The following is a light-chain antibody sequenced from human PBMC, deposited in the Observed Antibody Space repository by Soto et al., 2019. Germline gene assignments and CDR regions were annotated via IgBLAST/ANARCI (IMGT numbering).Light chain of an antibody. CDR2: GAS. Sequence: EIVMTQSPATLSVSPGERATLSCRASQSVSSNLAWYQQKPGQAPRLLIHGASTRATGIPARFSGSGSGTEFTLTISSLQSEDFAVYHCQQYNNWPPGMFGPGTKVEIK. J-gene: IGKJ1*01. V-gene: IGKV3-15*01. CDR3: QQYNNWPPGM. CDR1: QSVSSN.